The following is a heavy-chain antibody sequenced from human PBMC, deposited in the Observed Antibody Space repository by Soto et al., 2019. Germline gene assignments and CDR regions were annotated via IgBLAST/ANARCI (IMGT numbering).Heavy chain of an antibody. J-gene: IGHJ4*01. V-gene: IGHV3-21*01. CDR1: GFTFSSYS. Sequence: GGSLRLSCAASGFTFSSYSMNWVRQAPGKGLEWVSSISSSSSYIYYADSVKGRFTISRDNAKNSLYLQMNSLRAEDTAVYYCARGGFFNYYFDSWGHGTLVTVSS. CDR3: ARGGFFNYYFDS. D-gene: IGHD1-1*01. CDR2: ISSSSSYI.